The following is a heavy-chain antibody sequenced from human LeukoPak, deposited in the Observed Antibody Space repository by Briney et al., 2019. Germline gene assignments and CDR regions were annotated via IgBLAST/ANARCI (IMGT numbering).Heavy chain of an antibody. CDR3: ARGYSRAAFDI. Sequence: GGSLRPSCAASGFTFSSYAMSWVRQTPGKGLEWVSFISSTGGTIYYADAVKGRFTVSRDNAKNSLLLQMNSLRAEDTALYYCARGYSRAAFDIWGQGTMVTVSS. CDR2: ISSTGGTI. J-gene: IGHJ3*02. CDR1: GFTFSSYA. D-gene: IGHD2-15*01. V-gene: IGHV3-48*01.